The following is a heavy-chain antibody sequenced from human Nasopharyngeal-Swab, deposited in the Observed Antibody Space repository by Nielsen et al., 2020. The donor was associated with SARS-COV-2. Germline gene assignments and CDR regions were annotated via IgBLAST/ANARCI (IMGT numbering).Heavy chain of an antibody. D-gene: IGHD2-2*01. CDR2: IYVSGIT. J-gene: IGHJ4*02. V-gene: IGHV4-4*07. CDR3: ARGGVPSAMAYYFDY. CDR1: GGSISGYY. Sequence: GSLRLSCTVSGGSISGYYWSWIRQPAGKGLEWIGRIYVSGITNYNPSLKSRVTISVDTSKNQFSLNLNSVTAADTAVYFCARGGVPSAMAYYFDYWGQGTLVTVSS.